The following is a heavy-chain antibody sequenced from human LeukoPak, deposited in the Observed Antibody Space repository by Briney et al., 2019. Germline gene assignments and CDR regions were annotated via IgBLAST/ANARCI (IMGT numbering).Heavy chain of an antibody. J-gene: IGHJ4*02. CDR2: IYSGGTT. V-gene: IGHV3-53*01. CDR1: GFTVSGNY. CDR3: ARRAGGYSHPYDY. Sequence: GGSLRLSCAVSGFTVSGNYMSWVRQAPGKGLEWVSLIYSGGTTYYADSVKGRFTISRDNSKNTLYLQMNSLRAEDTAVYYCARRAGGYSHPYDYWGQGVLVTVSS. D-gene: IGHD4-23*01.